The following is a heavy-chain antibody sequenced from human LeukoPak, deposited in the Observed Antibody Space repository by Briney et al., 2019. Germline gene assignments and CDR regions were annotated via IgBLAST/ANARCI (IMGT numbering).Heavy chain of an antibody. J-gene: IGHJ5*02. CDR1: GYTFTGYY. D-gene: IGHD3-10*01. V-gene: IGHV1-2*02. Sequence: ASVKVSCKASGYTFTGYYIHWVRQAPGQGLEWMGWINPNSGYTNYVQKFQGRVTMTRDTYISTAYMELNRLRSADTAVYYCARDIRTVVRGTYVLPYPWFDPWGQGTLVTVSS. CDR3: ARDIRTVVRGTYVLPYPWFDP. CDR2: INPNSGYT.